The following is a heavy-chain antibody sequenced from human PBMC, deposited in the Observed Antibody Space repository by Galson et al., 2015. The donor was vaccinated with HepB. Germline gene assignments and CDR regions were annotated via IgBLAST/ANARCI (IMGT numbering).Heavy chain of an antibody. V-gene: IGHV1-18*01. J-gene: IGHJ6*02. D-gene: IGHD1-1*01. CDR3: ARDGNYHGMDV. CDR2: ISSYNGNS. Sequence: SVKVSCKASGYTFTSDGISWVRQAPGQGLEWMGWISSYNGNSNSAQKLQGRFSMTTDTSTNTTYMELRGLRSDDTAVYYCARDGNYHGMDVWGQGTTVTASS. CDR1: GYTFTSDG.